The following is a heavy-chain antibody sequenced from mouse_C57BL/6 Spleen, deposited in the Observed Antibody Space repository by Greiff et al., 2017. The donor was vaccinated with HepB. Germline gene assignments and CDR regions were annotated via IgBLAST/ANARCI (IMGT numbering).Heavy chain of an antibody. CDR3: AREPDSYYFDY. Sequence: DVMLVESEGGLVQPGSSMKLSCTASGFTFSDYYMDWVRQVPEKGLEWVANINYDGSSTYYLDSLKSRFIISRDNAKNILYLQMSSLKSEDTATYYCAREPDSYYFDYWGQGTTLTVSS. CDR2: INYDGSST. CDR1: GFTFSDYY. V-gene: IGHV5-16*01. J-gene: IGHJ2*01.